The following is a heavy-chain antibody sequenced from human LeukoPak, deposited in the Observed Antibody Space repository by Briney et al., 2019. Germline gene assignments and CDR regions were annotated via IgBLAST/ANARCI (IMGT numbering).Heavy chain of an antibody. Sequence: SVKVSCKASGGTFSSYTISWVRQAPGPGLGWMGRIIPIFGTANYAQKFQGRVTTTADKSTRTAYMELSSLRSEDTAVYYCARVNYYDSSGYFDYFQHWGQGTLVTVSS. CDR2: IIPIFGTA. J-gene: IGHJ1*01. CDR3: ARVNYYDSSGYFDYFQH. D-gene: IGHD3-22*01. V-gene: IGHV1-69*08. CDR1: GGTFSSYT.